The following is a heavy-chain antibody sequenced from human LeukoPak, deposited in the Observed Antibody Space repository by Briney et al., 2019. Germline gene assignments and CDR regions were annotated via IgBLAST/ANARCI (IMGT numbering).Heavy chain of an antibody. D-gene: IGHD3-10*01. J-gene: IGHJ6*02. CDR1: GFSLSSYR. CDR2: IRFDGDFK. CDR3: ARSVYGSGSYMDV. V-gene: IGHV3-33*03. Sequence: GRSLRHSRAASGFSLSSYRMHWVRPAAGRGVAGVSSIRFDGDFKHYRDTVKGRVAISRNNADNKVFMQLNNLRGEDTGVYFCARSVYGSGSYMDVWGQGTTVIVSS.